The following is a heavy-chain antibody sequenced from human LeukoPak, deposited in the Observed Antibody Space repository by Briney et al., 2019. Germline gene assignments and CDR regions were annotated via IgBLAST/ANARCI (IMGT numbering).Heavy chain of an antibody. Sequence: GGSLRLSCAASGFTFSSYGMHWVRQAPGKGLEWVAFIRYDGSNKYYADSVKGRFTISRDNSKNTLYLQMNSLRAEDTAVYYCAKDFGGYPYYYYYYYMDVWGKGTTLTVSS. D-gene: IGHD3-16*01. J-gene: IGHJ6*03. V-gene: IGHV3-30*02. CDR1: GFTFSSYG. CDR3: AKDFGGYPYYYYYYYMDV. CDR2: IRYDGSNK.